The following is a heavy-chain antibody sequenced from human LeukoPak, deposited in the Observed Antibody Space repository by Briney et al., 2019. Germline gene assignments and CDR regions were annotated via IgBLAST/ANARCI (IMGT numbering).Heavy chain of an antibody. CDR1: GLTFSSYE. CDR3: VGGDY. V-gene: IGHV3-7*01. CDR2: INQDGSDK. J-gene: IGHJ4*02. Sequence: GGSLRLSCAASGLTFSSYEMNWVRQAPGKGLECVANINQDGSDKYYVDSVKGRFTISRDNTNNSLYLQMNSLRAEDTAVYYCVGGDYWGQGTLVTVSS.